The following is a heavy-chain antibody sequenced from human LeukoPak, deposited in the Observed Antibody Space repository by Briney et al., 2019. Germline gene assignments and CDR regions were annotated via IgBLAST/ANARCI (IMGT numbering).Heavy chain of an antibody. CDR3: ARDPVEGGLDF. CDR1: GFSLSIYS. CDR2: IGSGGTA. D-gene: IGHD3-3*01. J-gene: IGHJ4*02. V-gene: IGHV3-69-1*01. Sequence: GGSVRLSCSVSGFSLSIYSMDWVRQAPGQGLEWISYIGSGGTAYYADSVLGRFTVSRDNAKNSMYLQMNSLTVDDTAVYYCARDPVEGGLDFWGQGVLVTVSS.